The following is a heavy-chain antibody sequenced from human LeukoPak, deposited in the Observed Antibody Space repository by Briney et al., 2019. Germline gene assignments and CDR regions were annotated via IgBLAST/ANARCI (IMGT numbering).Heavy chain of an antibody. D-gene: IGHD3-22*01. CDR2: IDNIDNT. CDR3: ARGDSSGYLYYFDY. V-gene: IGHV3-53*01. Sequence: PGGSLRLSCVASGVIVSKNYMSWVRQAPGKGLEWVSIIDNIDNTDYADSVKGRFTISRDNSKNTLNLQMNSLRAEDTAVYYCARGDSSGYLYYFDYWGQGTLVTVSS. J-gene: IGHJ4*02. CDR1: GVIVSKNY.